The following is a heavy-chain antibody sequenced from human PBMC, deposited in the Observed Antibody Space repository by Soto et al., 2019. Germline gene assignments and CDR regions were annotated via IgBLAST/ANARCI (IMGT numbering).Heavy chain of an antibody. J-gene: IGHJ4*02. Sequence: ASVKVSCKASGYTFTSYGISWVRQAPGQGLEWMGWISAYNGNTNYAQKLQGRVTMTTDTSTSTAYMELRSLRSDDTAVYYCERGVIAAAFYYFDYWGQGTLVTVSS. CDR2: ISAYNGNT. D-gene: IGHD6-13*01. CDR1: GYTFTSYG. V-gene: IGHV1-18*01. CDR3: ERGVIAAAFYYFDY.